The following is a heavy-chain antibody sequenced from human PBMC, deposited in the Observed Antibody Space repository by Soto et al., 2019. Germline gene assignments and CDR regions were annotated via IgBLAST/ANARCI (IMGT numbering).Heavy chain of an antibody. CDR3: ASDRSSGWDQGYGMDV. V-gene: IGHV4-59*01. J-gene: IGHJ6*02. CDR2: IYYSGST. Sequence: ASETLSLTCTVSGGSISTYYWSWIRQPPGKGLEWIGYIYYSGSTSYNPSLKSRVTISVDTSKNQFSLKLRSVTAADTAVYYCASDRSSGWDQGYGMDVWGQGTTVTGLL. CDR1: GGSISTYY. D-gene: IGHD6-19*01.